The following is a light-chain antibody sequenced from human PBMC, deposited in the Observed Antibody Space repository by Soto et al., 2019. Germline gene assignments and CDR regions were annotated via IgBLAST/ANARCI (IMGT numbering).Light chain of an antibody. Sequence: DIVMTQSPDSLAVSLGERATINCKSSQSVLYSSNNKNYLAWFQQKPGQPPNLLIYWASTRESGVPDRFSGSGSGTDFTLTISNLQAEDVAVYYCQQYYTSPGFTFGQGTKLEIK. V-gene: IGKV4-1*01. CDR2: WAS. CDR1: QSVLYSSNNKNY. J-gene: IGKJ2*01. CDR3: QQYYTSPGFT.